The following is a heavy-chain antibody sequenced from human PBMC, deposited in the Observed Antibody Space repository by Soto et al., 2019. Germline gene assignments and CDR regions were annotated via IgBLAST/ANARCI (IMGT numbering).Heavy chain of an antibody. CDR2: LSGSGGST. J-gene: IGHJ4*02. Sequence: EVQLLESGGGLVQPGGSLRLSCAASGFTFSSYAMSWVRQAPGKGLEWVSALSGSGGSTYYADSVKGRFTISRDNSKNTLYLQMNSLRAEDTAVYYCAKVDVDDSGDYGPFDYWGQGTLVTVSS. D-gene: IGHD4-17*01. CDR3: AKVDVDDSGDYGPFDY. V-gene: IGHV3-23*01. CDR1: GFTFSSYA.